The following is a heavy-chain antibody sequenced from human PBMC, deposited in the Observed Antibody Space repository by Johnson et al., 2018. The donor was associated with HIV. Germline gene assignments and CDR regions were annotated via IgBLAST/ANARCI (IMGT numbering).Heavy chain of an antibody. V-gene: IGHV3-30*04. J-gene: IGHJ3*01. D-gene: IGHD6-6*01. CDR1: GFTFSSYA. CDR3: ARGGIEYNSPLGVGYAFDV. Sequence: QMQLVESGGGLVQPGGSLRLSCAASGFTFSSYAMHWVRQAPGKGLEWVAVISYDGSNKYYADSVKGRFPNPRDNSKHTLFLQMKSLRAEDTALYYSARGGIEYNSPLGVGYAFDVWGQGTMVTVSS. CDR2: ISYDGSNK.